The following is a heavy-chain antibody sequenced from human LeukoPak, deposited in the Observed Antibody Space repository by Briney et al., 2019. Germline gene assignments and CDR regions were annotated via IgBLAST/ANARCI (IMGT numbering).Heavy chain of an antibody. CDR3: AKESLPTVVTDYYYYGMDV. CDR2: ISYDGSNK. Sequence: GGSLRLSCAASGFTFSSYGMHWVRQAPGKGLEWVAVISYDGSNKYYADSVKGRFTISRDNSKNTLYLQMNSLRAEDTAVYYCAKESLPTVVTDYYYYGMDVWGQGTTVTVSS. J-gene: IGHJ6*02. V-gene: IGHV3-30*18. CDR1: GFTFSSYG. D-gene: IGHD4-23*01.